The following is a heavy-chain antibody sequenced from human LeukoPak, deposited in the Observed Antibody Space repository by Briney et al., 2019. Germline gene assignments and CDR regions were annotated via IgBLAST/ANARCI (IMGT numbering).Heavy chain of an antibody. V-gene: IGHV1-18*01. CDR3: ARGPIAAAGDY. D-gene: IGHD6-13*01. J-gene: IGHJ4*02. CDR2: INTNNGNT. CDR1: GYFFTNHG. Sequence: ASVKVFCKASGYFFTNHGLTWVRQAPGQGLEWMGWINTNNGNTNYAQKLQGRVTMTTDTSTTTAYMELRSLRSDDAAVYYCARGPIAAAGDYWGQGTLVTVSS.